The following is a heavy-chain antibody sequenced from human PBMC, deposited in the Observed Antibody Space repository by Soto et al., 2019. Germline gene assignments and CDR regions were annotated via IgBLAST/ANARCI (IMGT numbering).Heavy chain of an antibody. D-gene: IGHD5-18*01. CDR2: ISHSGNT. CDR1: GGSISSGNW. Sequence: VQLQESGPGLVKPSGTLSLTCAVSGGSISSGNWWSWVRQSPRKGLAWIGEISHSGNTNHNPSLKGRVTISMDKFKNQFSLKLTSVTAADTAVYYCASHRGNTYGPYDYWGQGTLVTVSS. V-gene: IGHV4-4*02. CDR3: ASHRGNTYGPYDY. J-gene: IGHJ4*02.